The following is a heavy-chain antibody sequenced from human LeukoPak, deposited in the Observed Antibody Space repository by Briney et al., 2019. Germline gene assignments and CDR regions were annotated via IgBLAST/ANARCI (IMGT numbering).Heavy chain of an antibody. D-gene: IGHD3-22*01. Sequence: GGSLRLSCAASGFTFSSYSMNWVRQAPGKGLEWVSYISSSSTIYYADSVKGRFTISRDNAKNSLYLQMNSLRAEDTAVYYCARTLGTQYHYDSSGYYPSFDYWGQGTLVTVSS. V-gene: IGHV3-48*01. CDR1: GFTFSSYS. CDR2: ISSSSTI. J-gene: IGHJ4*02. CDR3: ARTLGTQYHYDSSGYYPSFDY.